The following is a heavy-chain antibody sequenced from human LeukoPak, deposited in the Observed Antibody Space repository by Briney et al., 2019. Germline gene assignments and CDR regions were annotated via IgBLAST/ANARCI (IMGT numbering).Heavy chain of an antibody. D-gene: IGHD6-13*01. J-gene: IGHJ3*02. CDR2: ISSSGSYI. V-gene: IGHV3-21*01. CDR1: RFTFSSYS. Sequence: GGSLRLSCAASRFTFSSYSMNWVRQAPGKGLEWVSSISSSGSYIYYADSVKGRFTISRDNAKNSLYLQMNSLRAEDTAVYYCTRRAAALDAFDIWGQGTMVTVSS. CDR3: TRRAAALDAFDI.